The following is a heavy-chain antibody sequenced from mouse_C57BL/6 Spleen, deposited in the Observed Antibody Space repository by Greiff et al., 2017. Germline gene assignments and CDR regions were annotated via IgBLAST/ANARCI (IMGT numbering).Heavy chain of an antibody. CDR3: ASLYGSRYFDV. CDR2: INPNNGGT. J-gene: IGHJ1*03. D-gene: IGHD1-1*01. V-gene: IGHV1-26*01. CDR1: GYTFTDYY. Sequence: EVQLQQSGPELVKPGASVKISCKASGYTFTDYYMNWVKQSHGKSLEWIGDINPNNGGTSYNQKFKGKATLPVDKSSSTACMELRSLTSEDSAVYYWASLYGSRYFDVWGTGTTVTVSS.